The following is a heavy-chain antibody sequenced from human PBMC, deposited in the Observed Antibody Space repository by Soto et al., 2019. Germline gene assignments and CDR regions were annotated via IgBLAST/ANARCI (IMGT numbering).Heavy chain of an antibody. CDR3: ARGASSYSSGWSSVSSYYGMDV. CDR1: GYTFTSYD. CDR2: MNPNSGNT. D-gene: IGHD6-19*01. Sequence: ASVKVSFKASGYTFTSYDINWVRQATGQGLEWMGWMNPNSGNTGYAQKFQGRVTMTRNTSISTAYMELSSLRSEDTAVYYCARGASSYSSGWSSVSSYYGMDVWGQGTTVTVSS. V-gene: IGHV1-8*01. J-gene: IGHJ6*02.